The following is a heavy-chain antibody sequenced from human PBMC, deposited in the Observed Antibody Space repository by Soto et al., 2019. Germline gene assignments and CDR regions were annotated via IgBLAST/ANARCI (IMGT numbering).Heavy chain of an antibody. Sequence: QVQLVQSGAEVKKPGASVKVSCKASGYTFTSYGISWVRQAPGQGLEWMGWSSAYNGNTKYAKELQGRVTMPTDTSSRTCYMELRSLQSDDQAVYYCAREPGCSSNSCYTLDYWGQGTLVTVSS. V-gene: IGHV1-18*01. CDR1: GYTFTSYG. D-gene: IGHD2-2*02. CDR3: AREPGCSSNSCYTLDY. CDR2: SSAYNGNT. J-gene: IGHJ4*02.